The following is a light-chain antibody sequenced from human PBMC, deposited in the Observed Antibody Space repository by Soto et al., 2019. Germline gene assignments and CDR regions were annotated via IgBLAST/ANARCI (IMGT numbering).Light chain of an antibody. CDR1: SNDVGAYNY. J-gene: IGLJ2*01. Sequence: QSALTQPPSASGSPGQSVTISCTGTSNDVGAYNYVSWYQQRPGKAPKLMIYEVTKRPSGVPDRFSGSKSGNTASLTVSGLQAEDEADYYCSSYAKTISVVFGGGTKVTVL. V-gene: IGLV2-8*01. CDR3: SSYAKTISVV. CDR2: EVT.